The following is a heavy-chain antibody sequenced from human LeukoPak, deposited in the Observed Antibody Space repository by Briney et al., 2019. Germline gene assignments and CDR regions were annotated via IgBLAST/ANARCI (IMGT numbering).Heavy chain of an antibody. CDR1: GGSISSSSYY. Sequence: NPSETLSLTCTVSGGSISSSSYYWGWIRQPPGKGLEWIGSIYYSGSTYYNPSLKSRVTISVDTSKNQFSLKLSSVTAADTAVYYCARDDSSGYYSGYWGQGTLVTVSS. D-gene: IGHD3-22*01. J-gene: IGHJ4*02. CDR2: IYYSGST. CDR3: ARDDSSGYYSGY. V-gene: IGHV4-39*01.